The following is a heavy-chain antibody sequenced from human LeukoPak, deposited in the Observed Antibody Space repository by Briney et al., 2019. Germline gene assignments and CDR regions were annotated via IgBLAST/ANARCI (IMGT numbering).Heavy chain of an antibody. CDR3: AKDYITVAALSGDFDY. Sequence: GGPLRLSCAASGFTPSSYAMSWVRQAPGKGLAWVSTISSGGTTYYADSVKGRFTISRDNSKNTLYLQMNSLRAEDTAIYYCAKDYITVAALSGDFDYWGQGTLVTVSS. V-gene: IGHV3-23*01. CDR1: GFTPSSYA. D-gene: IGHD6-19*01. J-gene: IGHJ4*02. CDR2: ISSGGTT.